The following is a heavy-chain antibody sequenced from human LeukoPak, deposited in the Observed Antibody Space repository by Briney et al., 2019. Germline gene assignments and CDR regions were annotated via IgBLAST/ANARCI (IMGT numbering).Heavy chain of an antibody. Sequence: SETLSLTCTVSDGSITNYDWSWVRQPPGKGLEFIGHVHYSGTTNCNPSFRSRVTISIDTSKKHFFLKLKSVTAADTAVYYCATGYGGFRVEGRYFYSWGQGTLVTVSS. D-gene: IGHD4-23*01. CDR1: DGSITNYD. V-gene: IGHV4-59*01. CDR2: VHYSGTT. CDR3: ATGYGGFRVEGRYFYS. J-gene: IGHJ4*02.